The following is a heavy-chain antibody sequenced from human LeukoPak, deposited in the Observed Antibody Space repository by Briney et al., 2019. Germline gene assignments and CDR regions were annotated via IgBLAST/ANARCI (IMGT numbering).Heavy chain of an antibody. CDR2: IIPIFGTA. D-gene: IGHD5-18*01. Sequence: SVEVSCKASGGTFSSYAISWVRQAPGQGLEWMGGIIPIFGTANYAQKFQGRVTITADKSTSTAYMELSSLRSEDTAVYYCARTALPGPVDTAMDPDYWGQGTLVTVSS. J-gene: IGHJ4*02. CDR3: ARTALPGPVDTAMDPDY. V-gene: IGHV1-69*06. CDR1: GGTFSSYA.